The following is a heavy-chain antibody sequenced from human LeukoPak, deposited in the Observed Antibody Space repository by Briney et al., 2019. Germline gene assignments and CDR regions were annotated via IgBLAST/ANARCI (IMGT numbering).Heavy chain of an antibody. V-gene: IGHV3-30*03. CDR1: GFTFSSYG. CDR2: ISYDGSNK. CDR3: ALMRGMDV. Sequence: PGGSLRHSCAASGFTFSSYGMHWVRQAPGKGLEWVAVISYDGSNKYYADSVKGRFTISRDNSKNTLYLQMNSLRAEDTAVYYCALMRGMDVWGQGTTVTVSS. J-gene: IGHJ6*02.